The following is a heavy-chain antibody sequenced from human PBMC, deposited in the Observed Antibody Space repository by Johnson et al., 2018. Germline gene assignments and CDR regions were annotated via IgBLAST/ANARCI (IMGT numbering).Heavy chain of an antibody. V-gene: IGHV3-33*01. Sequence: QVQLVQSGGGVVQPGRSLRLSCAASGFTFSSYGMHWVRQAQGKGLEWVAVIWYDGSNKYYADSVKGRFTLSRDNSKNTLYLQMNSLRVEDTAVYYCARDWDYHDSSGFAFDIWGQGTMVTVSS. CDR1: GFTFSSYG. J-gene: IGHJ3*02. CDR2: IWYDGSNK. D-gene: IGHD3-22*01. CDR3: ARDWDYHDSSGFAFDI.